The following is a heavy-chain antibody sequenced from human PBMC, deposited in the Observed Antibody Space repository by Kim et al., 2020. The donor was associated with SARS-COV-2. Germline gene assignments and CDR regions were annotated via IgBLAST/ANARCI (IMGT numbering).Heavy chain of an antibody. J-gene: IGHJ5*02. CDR2: XSSSSSYI. CDR1: GFTFSSYS. Sequence: GGSLRFSCAASGFTFSSYSMNWVRQAPGKGLEWVSSXSSSSSYIYYADSVKGRFTISRXXAKNSLXLQMNSLRAEDTXVYYCXREGGXXSGXXWFXPXG. D-gene: IGHD6-19*01. V-gene: IGHV3-21*01. CDR3: XREGGXXSGXXWFXP.